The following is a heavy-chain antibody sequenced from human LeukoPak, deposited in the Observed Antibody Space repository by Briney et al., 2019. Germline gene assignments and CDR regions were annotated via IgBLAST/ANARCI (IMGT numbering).Heavy chain of an antibody. J-gene: IGHJ4*02. CDR1: GYTFTSYA. Sequence: ASVKVSCKASGYTFTSYAMHWVRQASGQRLEWMGWIHAGNGNTKYSQKFQGRVTITRDTSAITAYMELRSLRSEDTAVYYCARPLMGGKRFGDLLNDYWGQGTLVTVSS. V-gene: IGHV1-3*01. CDR3: ARPLMGGKRFGDLLNDY. CDR2: IHAGNGNT. D-gene: IGHD3-10*01.